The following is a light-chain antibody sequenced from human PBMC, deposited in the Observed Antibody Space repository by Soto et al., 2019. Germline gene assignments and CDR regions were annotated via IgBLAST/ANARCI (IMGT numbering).Light chain of an antibody. J-gene: IGLJ2*01. CDR3: GTWDSSLSAVV. Sequence: QSVLTQPPSVSAAPGQKVTISCSGSNSNIGNNYVSWYQQLPGTAPKLLIFENDKRPSRIPVRFSGSKSGTSATLDITGLQTGDEADYYCGTWDSSLSAVVFGGGTKVTVL. CDR1: NSNIGNNY. V-gene: IGLV1-51*02. CDR2: END.